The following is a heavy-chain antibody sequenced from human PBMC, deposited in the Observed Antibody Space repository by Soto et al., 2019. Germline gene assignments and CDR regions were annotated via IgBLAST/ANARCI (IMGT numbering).Heavy chain of an antibody. CDR2: THHSGST. D-gene: IGHD2-2*01. CDR3: ARNGDCSSSRCNVGLFDF. CDR1: GDSVSTHYW. J-gene: IGHJ5*01. V-gene: IGHV4-4*02. Sequence: SETLSLTCAVSGDSVSTHYWWSWVRQSPGKGLEWIGETHHSGSTHYNPSLNSRVTISVDKSKNDFSLKLTSVTAADTAVYYCARNGDCSSSRCNVGLFDFWGRGSLDTFSS.